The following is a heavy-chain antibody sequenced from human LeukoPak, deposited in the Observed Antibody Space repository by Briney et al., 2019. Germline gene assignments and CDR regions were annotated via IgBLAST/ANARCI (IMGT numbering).Heavy chain of an antibody. CDR2: IKQDGSEK. J-gene: IGHJ4*02. V-gene: IGHV3-7*01. Sequence: GGALRLSCAASGFTFSSYWMSWVRQAPGKGLEWVANIKQDGSEKYYVDSVKGRFTISRDNAKNSLYLQMNSLRAEDTAVYYCARDMEQSAYYDYVWGSYGHWGQGTLVTVSS. D-gene: IGHD3-16*01. CDR1: GFTFSSYW. CDR3: ARDMEQSAYYDYVWGSYGH.